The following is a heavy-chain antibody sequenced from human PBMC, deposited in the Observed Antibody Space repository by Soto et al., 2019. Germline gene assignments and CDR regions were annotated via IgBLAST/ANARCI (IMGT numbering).Heavy chain of an antibody. J-gene: IGHJ4*02. V-gene: IGHV1-69*13. D-gene: IGHD1-26*01. CDR1: GGTFSSYA. CDR3: ARSPRHSTGSYCFDY. CDR2: IIPIFGTA. Sequence: ASVKVSCKASGGTFSSYAISWVRQAPGQGLEWMGGIIPIFGTANYAQKFQGRVTITADESTSTAYMELSSLRSEDTAVYYCARSPRHSTGSYCFDYWGQGTLVTVSS.